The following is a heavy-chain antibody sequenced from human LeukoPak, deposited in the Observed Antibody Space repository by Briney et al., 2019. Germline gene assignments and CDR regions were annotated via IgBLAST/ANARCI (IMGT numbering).Heavy chain of an antibody. J-gene: IGHJ4*02. CDR2: IYYSGST. D-gene: IGHD3-10*01. Sequence: PSETLSLTCTVSGGSISSYYWSWIRQPPGKGLEWIGYIYYSGSTNYNPSLKSRVTISVDTSKNQFSLKLSSVTAADTAVYYCAREYPRGIFDYWGQGTLVTVSS. V-gene: IGHV4-59*01. CDR3: AREYPRGIFDY. CDR1: GGSISSYY.